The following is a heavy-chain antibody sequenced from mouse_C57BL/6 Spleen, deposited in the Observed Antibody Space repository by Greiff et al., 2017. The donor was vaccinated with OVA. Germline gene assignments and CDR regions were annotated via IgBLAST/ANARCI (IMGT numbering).Heavy chain of an antibody. CDR1: GFTFSSYA. D-gene: IGHD2-4*01. J-gene: IGHJ3*01. CDR2: ISSGGDYI. V-gene: IGHV5-9-1*02. Sequence: EVQGVESGEGLVKPGGSLKLSCAASGFTFSSYAMSWVRQTPEKRLEWVAYISSGGDYIYYADTVKGRFTISRDNARNTLYLQMSSLKSEDTAMYYCTRDLGDYDLFAYWGQGTLVTVSA. CDR3: TRDLGDYDLFAY.